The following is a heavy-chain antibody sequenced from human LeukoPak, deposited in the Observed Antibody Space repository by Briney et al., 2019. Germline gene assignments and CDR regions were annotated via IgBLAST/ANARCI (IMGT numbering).Heavy chain of an antibody. CDR2: ISSSSSYI. CDR1: GLPFSSYS. D-gene: IGHD3-16*01. CDR3: ARVHYDYVWGCFDY. V-gene: IGHV3-21*01. Sequence: GGPVTLLCALSGLPFSSYSIQWLRQAPGKGLEGVSSISSSSSYIYSADSVKGRFTISRDNAKNSLYLQMNSLRAEDTAVYYCARVHYDYVWGCFDYWGQGTLVTVSS. J-gene: IGHJ4*02.